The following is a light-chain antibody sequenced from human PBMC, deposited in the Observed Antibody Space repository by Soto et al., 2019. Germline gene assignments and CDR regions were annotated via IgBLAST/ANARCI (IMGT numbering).Light chain of an antibody. CDR3: QQYYSIPHT. CDR1: QTVLYSSNNKNY. Sequence: DIVMTQSPDSLAVSLGERATINCKSSQTVLYSSNNKNYLACYQQKPGQPPKFLIYWASTRESGVPDRFSGSGSGTDFTLTISSLQAEDVAVYYCQQYYSIPHTFGQGTKLEIK. V-gene: IGKV4-1*01. CDR2: WAS. J-gene: IGKJ2*01.